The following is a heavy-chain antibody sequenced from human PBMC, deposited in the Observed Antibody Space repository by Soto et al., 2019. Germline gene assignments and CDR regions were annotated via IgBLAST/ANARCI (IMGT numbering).Heavy chain of an antibody. V-gene: IGHV5-10-1*01. Sequence: GESLKISCKGSGYSFTSYWISWVRQMPGKGLEWMGRIDPSDSYTNYSPSFQGHVTISADKSISTAYLQWSSLKASDTAMYYCARHRVLHSSSWANYYYYGMDVWGQGTTVTVSS. CDR2: IDPSDSYT. CDR3: ARHRVLHSSSWANYYYYGMDV. D-gene: IGHD6-13*01. CDR1: GYSFTSYW. J-gene: IGHJ6*02.